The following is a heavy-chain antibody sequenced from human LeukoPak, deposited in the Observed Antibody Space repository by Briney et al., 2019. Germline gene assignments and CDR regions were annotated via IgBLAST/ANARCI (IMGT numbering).Heavy chain of an antibody. CDR2: IIPIFGTA. D-gene: IGHD1-26*01. CDR3: ARVMGATPYFDY. CDR1: GGTFSSYA. Sequence: AASVKVSCKASGGTFSSYAISWVRQAPGQGLEWMGGIIPIFGTANYAQKFQGRVTITTDESTSTAYMELSSLRSEDTAVYYCARVMGATPYFDYWGQGTLVTVSS. J-gene: IGHJ4*02. V-gene: IGHV1-69*05.